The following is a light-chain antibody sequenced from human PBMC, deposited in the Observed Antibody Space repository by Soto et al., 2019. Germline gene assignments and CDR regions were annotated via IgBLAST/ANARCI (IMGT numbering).Light chain of an antibody. J-gene: IGKJ5*01. V-gene: IGKV3-20*01. Sequence: EIVMTQSPATLSVSPGERATLSCRASQSVSSSYLARYQQKPGRAPRVLIYGASNRATGIPDRFSGSGSGTDFTLTITRLEPEDFAVYYCQQYGSSPRTFGQGTRLEIK. CDR3: QQYGSSPRT. CDR2: GAS. CDR1: QSVSSSY.